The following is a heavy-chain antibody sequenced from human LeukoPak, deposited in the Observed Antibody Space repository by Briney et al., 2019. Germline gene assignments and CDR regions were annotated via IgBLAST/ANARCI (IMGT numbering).Heavy chain of an antibody. D-gene: IGHD3-3*01. CDR3: AKDLGFWVYMDV. CDR2: IRYDGSNK. CDR1: GFTFSSYG. V-gene: IGHV3-30*02. J-gene: IGHJ6*03. Sequence: GGSLRLSCAASGFTFSSYGMHWVRQAPGKGLEWVAFIRYDGSNKYYADSVKGRFTISRDNSKNTLYLQMNSLRAKDTAVYYCAKDLGFWVYMDVWGKGTTVTVSS.